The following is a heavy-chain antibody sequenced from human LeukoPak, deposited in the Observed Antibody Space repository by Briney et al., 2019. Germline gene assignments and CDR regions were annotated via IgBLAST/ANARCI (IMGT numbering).Heavy chain of an antibody. D-gene: IGHD2-2*01. V-gene: IGHV3-23*01. CDR3: AKGFLGYCSSSSCYPTFDY. CDR1: GFTFASYV. J-gene: IGHJ4*02. Sequence: GGSLRLSCAASGFTFASYVMSWVRQAPGKGLEWVSGISGGGGTTHYADSVKGRFTISRDNSRNTLYVQLNSLRAEDTAVYYCAKGFLGYCSSSSCYPTFDYWGQGTLVTVSS. CDR2: ISGGGGTT.